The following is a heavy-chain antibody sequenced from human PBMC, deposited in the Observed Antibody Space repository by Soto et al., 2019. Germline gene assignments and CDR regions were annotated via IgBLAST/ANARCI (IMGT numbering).Heavy chain of an antibody. Sequence: SETLSLTCTVSGGSISSYYWSWIRQPPGKGLEWIGYIYYSGSTNYNPSLKSRVTISVDNSKSTLYLQSSSLRAEDTAVYYCVKAFTTQPGRGKFDYWGQGTLVTVSS. CDR2: IYYSGST. CDR1: GGSISSYY. CDR3: VKAFTTQPGRGKFDY. D-gene: IGHD2-15*01. V-gene: IGHV4-59*01. J-gene: IGHJ4*02.